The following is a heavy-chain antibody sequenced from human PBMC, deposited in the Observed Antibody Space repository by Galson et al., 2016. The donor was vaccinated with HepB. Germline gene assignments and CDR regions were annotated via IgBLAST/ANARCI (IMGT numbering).Heavy chain of an antibody. CDR1: GSKFTGKW. J-gene: IGHJ2*01. D-gene: IGHD2-21*02. CDR2: IYPGDSDT. CDR3: ARSACSGGACYSVRYFDL. Sequence: QSGAEVTKPGESLKISCTTSGSKFTGKWIAWVRQKPGKGLEWMGIIYPGDSDTRYSPSFQGQVTISADKSTNTAHLQWSSLKASDTATYYCARSACSGGACYSVRYFDLWGRGTPVSGSS. V-gene: IGHV5-51*01.